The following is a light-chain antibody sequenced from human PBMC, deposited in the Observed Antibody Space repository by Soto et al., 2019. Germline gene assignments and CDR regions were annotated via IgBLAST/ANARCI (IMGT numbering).Light chain of an antibody. CDR3: SSYTSSSTLCV. CDR2: DVS. Sequence: QAVVTQPASVSGSPGQSITISCTGTSSDVGGYNYVSWYQQHPGKAPKLMIYDVSNRPSGVSNRFSGSKSGNTASLTISGLQAEDEADDYCSSYTSSSTLCVFGTGTKLTVL. CDR1: SSDVGGYNY. V-gene: IGLV2-14*01. J-gene: IGLJ1*01.